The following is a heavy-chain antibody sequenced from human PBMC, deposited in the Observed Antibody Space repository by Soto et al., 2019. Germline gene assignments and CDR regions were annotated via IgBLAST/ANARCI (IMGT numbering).Heavy chain of an antibody. D-gene: IGHD3-9*01. Sequence: QVQLQESGPGLVKPSETLSLTCTVSGGSVSSGSYYWSWIRQPPGKGLEWMGYIYYSGSTNYNPSRKSRVTISVDTSKNQVSLKLSSVTAADTAVYYCARVRRRLRYFSWFREWHYFDYWGQGTLVTVSS. CDR3: ARVRRRLRYFSWFREWHYFDY. CDR1: GGSVSSGSYY. CDR2: IYYSGST. J-gene: IGHJ4*02. V-gene: IGHV4-61*01.